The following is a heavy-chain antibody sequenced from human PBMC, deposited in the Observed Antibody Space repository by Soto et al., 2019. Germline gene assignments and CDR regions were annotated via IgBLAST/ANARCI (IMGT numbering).Heavy chain of an antibody. CDR1: GGTFSSYA. Sequence: QVQLVQSGAEVKKPGSSVKVSCKASGGTFSSYAISWVRQAPGQGLEWMGGIIPIFGTANYAQKFQGRVTITEDESTSTDYMELSSLRSEDTAVYNCAIRHADYGDPPFDYWGQGTLVTVSS. CDR2: IIPIFGTA. CDR3: AIRHADYGDPPFDY. D-gene: IGHD4-17*01. J-gene: IGHJ4*02. V-gene: IGHV1-69*01.